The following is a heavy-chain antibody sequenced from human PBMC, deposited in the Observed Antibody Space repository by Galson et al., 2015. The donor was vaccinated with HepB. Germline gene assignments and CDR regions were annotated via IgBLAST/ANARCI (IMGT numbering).Heavy chain of an antibody. CDR3: ARGGSYLEYAY. D-gene: IGHD1-26*01. CDR2: VYPGDSDT. CDR1: GYSFTSHW. V-gene: IGHV5-51*01. J-gene: IGHJ4*02. Sequence: QSGAEVKKPGESLRISCKGSGYSFTSHWIAWVRQMPGKGLEWMGIVYPGDSDTRYSPSLQGQVTISADKSISTAYLQWISLKASDTAMYYCARGGSYLEYAYWGQGTLVTVSS.